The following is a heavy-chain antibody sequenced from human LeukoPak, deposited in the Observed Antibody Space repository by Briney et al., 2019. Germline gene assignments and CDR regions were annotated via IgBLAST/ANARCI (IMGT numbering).Heavy chain of an antibody. CDR2: ISSSSSYI. CDR1: GFTFSSYS. D-gene: IGHD1-26*01. Sequence: GGSLRLSCAASGFTFSSYSMNWVRQAPGKGLEGVSSISSSSSYIYYADSVKGRFTISRENAENSLYLQINTLRDGDTCVYYCARDKAVGATFFDYWGQGTLVGVSS. J-gene: IGHJ4*02. V-gene: IGHV3-21*01. CDR3: ARDKAVGATFFDY.